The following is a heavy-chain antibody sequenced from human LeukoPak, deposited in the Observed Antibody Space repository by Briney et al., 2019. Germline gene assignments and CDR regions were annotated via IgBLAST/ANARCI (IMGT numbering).Heavy chain of an antibody. CDR1: GENRTARY. J-gene: IGHJ4*02. CDR3: ATGNYSYGYNYFDC. V-gene: IGHV1-24*01. CDR2: FDPEEGET. D-gene: IGHD5-18*01. Sequence: GSVKIFCKDFGENRTARYMTWGGHDPGKRGEWMGGFDPEEGETTYAQKFQGRVTMTEDTSTDTAYMELSSLRSEDTAVYYCATGNYSYGYNYFDCWGQGTLVTVSS.